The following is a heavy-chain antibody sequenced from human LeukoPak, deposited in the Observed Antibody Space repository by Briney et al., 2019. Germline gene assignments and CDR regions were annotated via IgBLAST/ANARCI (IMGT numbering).Heavy chain of an antibody. CDR2: INPSGGST. D-gene: IGHD3-10*01. Sequence: ASVKVSCKASGYTFTSYYMHWVRQAPGQGLEWMGIINPSGGSTSYAQKFQGRVTMTRDTSTSTVYMELSSLRSEDTAVYYCAVDGSGEYYFDYWGQGTLVTVSS. CDR3: AVDGSGEYYFDY. CDR1: GYTFTSYY. J-gene: IGHJ4*02. V-gene: IGHV1-46*01.